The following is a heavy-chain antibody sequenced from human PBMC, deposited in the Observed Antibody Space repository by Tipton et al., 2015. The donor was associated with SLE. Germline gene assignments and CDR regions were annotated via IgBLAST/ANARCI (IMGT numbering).Heavy chain of an antibody. V-gene: IGHV4-39*07. CDR3: ARDSTVP. J-gene: IGHJ4*02. CDR2: IYYSGST. Sequence: TLSLTCTVSGGSISSSSYYWGWIRQPPGKGLEWIGYIYYSGSTYYNPSLKSRVTISVDTSKNQFSLKLSSVTAADTAVYYCARDSTVPWGQLTLFAVSS. D-gene: IGHD4-11*01. CDR1: GGSISSSSYY.